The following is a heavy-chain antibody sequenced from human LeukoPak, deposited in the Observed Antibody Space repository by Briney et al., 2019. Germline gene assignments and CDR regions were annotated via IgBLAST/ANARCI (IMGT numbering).Heavy chain of an antibody. D-gene: IGHD3-3*01. CDR2: IYYSGST. V-gene: IGHV4-31*03. Sequence: PSQTLSLTCTVSGGSISSGGYCWSWLRQHPGKGLEWIGYIYYSGSTYYNPSLKSRFTISVDTSKNQFSLKLSSVTAADTAVYYCARGIAFWSGPKNWFDPWGQGTLVTVSS. CDR3: ARGIAFWSGPKNWFDP. CDR1: GGSISSGGYC. J-gene: IGHJ5*02.